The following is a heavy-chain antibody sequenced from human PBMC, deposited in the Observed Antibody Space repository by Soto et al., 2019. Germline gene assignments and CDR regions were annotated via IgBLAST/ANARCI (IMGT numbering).Heavy chain of an antibody. V-gene: IGHV3-66*01. Sequence: EVQLVESGGGLVQPGGSLRLSCAASGFTVSSKYMSWVRQAPGKGLEWVSLIQSGGPTYYADSVKGRFTISRDTSANTVQLHMDSLRAEDTAVYYCARDDVLCDGGRCYGVALDGGGKGTTVTVSS. CDR2: IQSGGPT. CDR3: ARDDVLCDGGRCYGVALDG. J-gene: IGHJ6*04. D-gene: IGHD2-15*01. CDR1: GFTVSSKY.